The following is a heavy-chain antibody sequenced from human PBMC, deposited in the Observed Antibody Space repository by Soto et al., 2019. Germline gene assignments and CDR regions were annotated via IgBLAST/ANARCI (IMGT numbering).Heavy chain of an antibody. Sequence: QVQLVQSGAEVKKPGSSVRVSCSASEGTFNRYTINWVRQAPGQPLEWVGRVNPIVGMSSSASKFQGRVSISADTSTSTAYMALTSLKSEDTAVYYCATTYGSGSAHFDSWGQGTLVTVS. CDR1: EGTFNRYT. J-gene: IGHJ4*02. CDR2: VNPIVGMS. CDR3: ATTYGSGSAHFDS. V-gene: IGHV1-69*02. D-gene: IGHD3-10*01.